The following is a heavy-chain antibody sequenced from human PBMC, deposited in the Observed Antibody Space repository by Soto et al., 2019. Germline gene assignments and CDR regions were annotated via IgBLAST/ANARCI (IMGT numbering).Heavy chain of an antibody. Sequence: GGSLRLSCAASGFTFSSYWMSWVRQGPGKGPEWVANIKQDGSEIYYVDSVKGRFTISRDNAKSSLYLQMTSLRAEDTAVYHCAKSLSAIPGDSWGQGALVTVSS. CDR2: IKQDGSEI. J-gene: IGHJ4*02. V-gene: IGHV3-7*05. CDR1: GFTFSSYW. D-gene: IGHD2-2*01. CDR3: AKSLSAIPGDS.